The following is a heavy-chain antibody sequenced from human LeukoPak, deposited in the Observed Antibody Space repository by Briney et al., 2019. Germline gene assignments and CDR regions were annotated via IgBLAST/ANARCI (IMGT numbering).Heavy chain of an antibody. CDR2: INRDGNSR. D-gene: IGHD4-23*01. Sequence: PGGSLRLSCAASGFTFSSYWMHWVRQAPGKGLVWVSRINRDGNSRSYADSVKGRFTISRDNAENTLYLRMNSLRAEDTGVYYCARERGYGGTHFDCWGQGTLVTVSS. CDR3: ARERGYGGTHFDC. V-gene: IGHV3-74*01. CDR1: GFTFSSYW. J-gene: IGHJ4*02.